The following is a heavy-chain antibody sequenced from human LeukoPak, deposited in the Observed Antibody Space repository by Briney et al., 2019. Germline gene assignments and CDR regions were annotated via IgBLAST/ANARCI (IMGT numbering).Heavy chain of an antibody. Sequence: SETLSLTCTVSGGSVSSSNSYWGWIRQPPGKGLEWIGSTYYRGSTEYHPSLKSRVTISVDTPKTQFSLKLCAVTAADTGVYYCVRQGGYSHGWVLGQWGQGTLVTVSS. V-gene: IGHV4-39*01. J-gene: IGHJ4*02. CDR3: VRQGGYSHGWVLGQ. CDR2: TYYRGST. D-gene: IGHD5-18*01. CDR1: GGSVSSSNSY.